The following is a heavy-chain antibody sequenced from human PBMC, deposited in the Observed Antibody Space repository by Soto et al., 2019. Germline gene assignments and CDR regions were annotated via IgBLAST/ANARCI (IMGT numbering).Heavy chain of an antibody. Sequence: SETLSLTCTVSGGSMSSYYRTWIRQPPGKGLEWIGYIDHSGNTNYNASLKSRVTISVDTSNNQFSLRMNSVTAADTAMYYCAREYSGTYYTHHYGLDVWGQGATVTVSS. J-gene: IGHJ6*02. V-gene: IGHV4-59*01. D-gene: IGHD1-26*01. CDR1: GGSMSSYY. CDR3: AREYSGTYYTHHYGLDV. CDR2: IDHSGNT.